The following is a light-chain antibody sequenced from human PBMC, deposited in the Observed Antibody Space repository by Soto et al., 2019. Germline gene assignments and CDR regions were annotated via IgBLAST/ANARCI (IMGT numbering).Light chain of an antibody. V-gene: IGKV1-9*01. Sequence: IQLTQSPSSLSASVGDRVTITCRASQGISSYLAWYQQKPGKAPKLLIYAASTLQSGVPSRFSGSGSGTDFTLTISSLQPEDFATYYCQQLNSYPIPFGQGTRLAIK. CDR2: AAS. J-gene: IGKJ5*01. CDR1: QGISSY. CDR3: QQLNSYPIP.